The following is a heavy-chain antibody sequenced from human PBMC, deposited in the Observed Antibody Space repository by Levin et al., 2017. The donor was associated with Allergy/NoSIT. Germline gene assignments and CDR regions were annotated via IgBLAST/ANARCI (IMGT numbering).Heavy chain of an antibody. CDR3: ARGHYYGSGSDRSNWFDP. CDR1: GFTFSTYA. D-gene: IGHD3-10*01. J-gene: IGHJ5*02. Sequence: GESLKISCAASGFTFSTYAMNWVRQAPGKGLEWVAFISYDGNNKYYPDSVKGRFTISRDNSKNTLYLQMNSLRPEDTAVYYCARGHYYGSGSDRSNWFDPWGQGTLVTVSS. CDR2: ISYDGNNK. V-gene: IGHV3-30-3*01.